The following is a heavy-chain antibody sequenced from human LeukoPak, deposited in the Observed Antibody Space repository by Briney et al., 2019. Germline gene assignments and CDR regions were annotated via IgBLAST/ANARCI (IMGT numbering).Heavy chain of an antibody. D-gene: IGHD2-2*01. CDR2: ISNDEKNK. Sequence: PGGSRRLSCAASGFTFTNFAMHWVRQAPCKGLEWVAVISNDEKNKYYADSVKGRFVISRDNSNNMVYLQMTSLRLEDTAVYYCAREQIVVPAANYYYYYMDVWGKGTTVTVSS. J-gene: IGHJ6*03. CDR1: GFTFTNFA. CDR3: AREQIVVPAANYYYYYMDV. V-gene: IGHV3-30*09.